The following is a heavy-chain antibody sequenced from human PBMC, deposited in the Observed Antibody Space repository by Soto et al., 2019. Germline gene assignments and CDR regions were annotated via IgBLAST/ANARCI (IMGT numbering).Heavy chain of an antibody. J-gene: IGHJ3*02. D-gene: IGHD4-17*01. CDR3: AASDYGDYDDAFDI. Sequence: SETLSLTCTVSGGSISSYYWSWIRQPPGKGLEWIGYIYYSGSTNYNPSLKSRVTISVDTSKNQFSLKLSSVTAADTAVYYCAASDYGDYDDAFDIWGQGTMVTVS. V-gene: IGHV4-59*01. CDR2: IYYSGST. CDR1: GGSISSYY.